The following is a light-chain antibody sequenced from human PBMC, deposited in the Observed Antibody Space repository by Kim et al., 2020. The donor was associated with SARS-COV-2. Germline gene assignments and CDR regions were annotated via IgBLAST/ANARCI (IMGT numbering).Light chain of an antibody. V-gene: IGKV1-12*01. CDR3: QQSFSLPLT. CDR1: QPISTW. J-gene: IGKJ3*01. CDR2: AAS. Sequence: ASMGDRAPITLRAGQPISTWLAWYQQKPGKAPKLLVYAASDLQSGVPSRFSGSGSGTEFTLTINGLQPEDVATYSCQQSFSLPLTFGPGTKVDIK.